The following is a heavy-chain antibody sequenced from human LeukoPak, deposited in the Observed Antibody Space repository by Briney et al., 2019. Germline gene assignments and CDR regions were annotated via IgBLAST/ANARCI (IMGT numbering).Heavy chain of an antibody. CDR1: GYTFTSYD. CDR3: ARGDGRGRTYYYYYMDV. J-gene: IGHJ6*03. Sequence: ASVKVSCQASGYTFTSYDIHWVRQATGQGLAWVGWVNPNSGNTGYAQKFQGRVTMTRNTSIGTAYMELSSLRSEDTAVYYCARGDGRGRTYYYYYMDVWGKGTTVTVSS. D-gene: IGHD5-24*01. CDR2: VNPNSGNT. V-gene: IGHV1-8*01.